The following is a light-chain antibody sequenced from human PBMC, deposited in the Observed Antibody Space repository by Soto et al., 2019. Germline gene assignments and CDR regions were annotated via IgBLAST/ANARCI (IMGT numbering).Light chain of an antibody. CDR2: EVS. J-gene: IGLJ2*01. Sequence: QSALTQPASVSGSPGQSITISCTGTSSDVGTYNYVSWYQQHPGKAPKLMIYEVSNRPSGVSNRFSGSKSGNTASLTISGLQPEDEADYYCSSYTGSSTLVVFGGGTKLTVL. CDR1: SSDVGTYNY. V-gene: IGLV2-14*01. CDR3: SSYTGSSTLVV.